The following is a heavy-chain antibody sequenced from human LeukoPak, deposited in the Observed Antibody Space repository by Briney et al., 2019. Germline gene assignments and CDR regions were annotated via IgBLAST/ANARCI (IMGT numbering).Heavy chain of an antibody. V-gene: IGHV3-30-3*01. D-gene: IGHD3-3*01. Sequence: PGGSLRLSCAASGFTFSSYAMHWVRQAPGKGLEWVAVISYDGSNKYYADSVKGRFTISRDNSRNTLYLQMNSLRAEDTAVYYCARGPRYYDFWSGSSNWFDPWGQGTLVTVSS. CDR2: ISYDGSNK. CDR3: ARGPRYYDFWSGSSNWFDP. CDR1: GFTFSSYA. J-gene: IGHJ5*02.